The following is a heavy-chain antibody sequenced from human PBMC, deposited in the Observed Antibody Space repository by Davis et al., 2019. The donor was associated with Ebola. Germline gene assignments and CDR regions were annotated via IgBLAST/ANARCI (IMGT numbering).Heavy chain of an antibody. CDR1: GGTFSSYA. CDR2: IIPILGIA. J-gene: IGHJ5*02. D-gene: IGHD3-10*01. Sequence: SVKVSCKASGGTFSSYAISWVRQAPGQGLEWMGRIIPILGIANYAQKFQGRVTITADKSTDTAYMEIRSLRFDDTAVYYCARVGIGWGGPLGKLDLWGQGTLVTVSS. CDR3: ARVGIGWGGPLGKLDL. V-gene: IGHV1-69*04.